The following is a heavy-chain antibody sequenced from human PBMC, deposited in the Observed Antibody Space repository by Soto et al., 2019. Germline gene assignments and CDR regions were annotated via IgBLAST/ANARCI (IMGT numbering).Heavy chain of an antibody. CDR1: GFTFSSYG. V-gene: IGHV3-30*18. Sequence: QVQLVESGGGVVQPGRSLRLSCAASGFTFSSYGMHWVRQAPGKGLEWVALISYDGSDRYYADSVKGRFTISRDDSKEKRFMALKSLGDECTALYNWVNAERAGLWRGIDYVGLGTLVTVSS. CDR2: ISYDGSDR. J-gene: IGHJ4*02. CDR3: VNAERAGLWRGIDY. D-gene: IGHD6-13*01.